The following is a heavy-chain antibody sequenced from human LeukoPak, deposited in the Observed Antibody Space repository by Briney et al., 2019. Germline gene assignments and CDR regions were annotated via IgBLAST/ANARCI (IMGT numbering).Heavy chain of an antibody. CDR3: ARGWELPGSGVDAFDI. Sequence: GASVKVSCKASGYTFTSYDINWVRQATGQGLEWMGWMNPNSGNTGYAQKFQGRVTMTRNTSISTAYMELSSLRSEDTAVYYCARGWELPGSGVDAFDIWGQGTMVTISS. D-gene: IGHD1-26*01. CDR2: MNPNSGNT. J-gene: IGHJ3*02. CDR1: GYTFTSYD. V-gene: IGHV1-8*01.